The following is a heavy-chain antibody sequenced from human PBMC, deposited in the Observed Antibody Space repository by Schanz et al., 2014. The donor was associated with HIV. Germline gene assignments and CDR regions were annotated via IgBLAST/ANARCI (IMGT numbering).Heavy chain of an antibody. CDR3: ARTDYDILTGYSLGYYGMDV. CDR1: GYLFTSNG. CDR2: ISPSNGNT. J-gene: IGHJ6*02. V-gene: IGHV1-18*01. D-gene: IGHD3-9*01. Sequence: QVQLVQSGAEVKKPGASVRVSCKTSGYLFTSNGISWVRQAPGQGLEWMGWISPSNGNTNYAQKLQGRVTMTTDTSTSTAYMELRSLRSDDTAVYYCARTDYDILTGYSLGYYGMDVWGQGTTVTVSS.